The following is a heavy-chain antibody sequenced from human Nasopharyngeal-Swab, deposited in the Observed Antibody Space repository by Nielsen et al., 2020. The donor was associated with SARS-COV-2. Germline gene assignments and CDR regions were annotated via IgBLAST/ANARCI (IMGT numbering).Heavy chain of an antibody. J-gene: IGHJ6*02. CDR2: IYYSGST. V-gene: IGHV4-39*01. CDR3: ARLNAADYVWGSYRGGYGMDV. D-gene: IGHD3-16*02. CDR1: GGSISSSSYY. Sequence: SETLSLTCTVSGGSISSSSYYWGWIRQPPGKGLEWIGSIYYSGSTYYNPSRKSRVTISVDTSKNQFSLKLSSVTAADTAVYYCARLNAADYVWGSYRGGYGMDVWGQGTTVTVSS.